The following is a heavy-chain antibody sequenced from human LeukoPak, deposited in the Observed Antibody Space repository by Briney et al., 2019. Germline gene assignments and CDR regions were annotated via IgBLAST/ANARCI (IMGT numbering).Heavy chain of an antibody. J-gene: IGHJ4*02. CDR1: GGSISSYY. Sequence: SETLSLTCTVSGGSISSYYWSWIRQPPGKGLEWIGYIYYSGSTNYNPSLKSRVTISVDTSKNQFSLKPSSVTAADTAVYYCARDSSGYSFDYWGQGTLVTVSS. V-gene: IGHV4-59*01. CDR2: IYYSGST. D-gene: IGHD3-22*01. CDR3: ARDSSGYSFDY.